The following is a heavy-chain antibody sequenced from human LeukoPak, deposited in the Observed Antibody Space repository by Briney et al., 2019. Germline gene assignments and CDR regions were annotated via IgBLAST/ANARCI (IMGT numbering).Heavy chain of an antibody. CDR1: GGSISSYY. CDR2: IYYSGST. CDR3: AREPIAVAGQNAFDI. Sequence: SETLSLTCTVAGGSISSYYWSWIRQPPGKGLEWIGYIYYSGSTNYNPSLKSRVTISVDTSKNQFSLKLSSVTAADAAVYYCAREPIAVAGQNAFDIWGQGTMVTVSS. J-gene: IGHJ3*02. D-gene: IGHD6-19*01. V-gene: IGHV4-59*12.